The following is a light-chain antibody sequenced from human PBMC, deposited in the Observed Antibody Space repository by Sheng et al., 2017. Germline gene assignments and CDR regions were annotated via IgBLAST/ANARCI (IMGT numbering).Light chain of an antibody. CDR1: QSVSSY. CDR2: DAS. Sequence: EIVLTQSPATLSLSPGERATLSCRTSQSVSSYLTWYQQKPGQAPRLLIYDASNRATGIPARFSGSGSGTDFTLTISSLEPEDFAVYYCQQRSSWPLTFGGGTKVGDQT. V-gene: IGKV3-11*01. CDR3: QQRSSWPLT. J-gene: IGKJ4*01.